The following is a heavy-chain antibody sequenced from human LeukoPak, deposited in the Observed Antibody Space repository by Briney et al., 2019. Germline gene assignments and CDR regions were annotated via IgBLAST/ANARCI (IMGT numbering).Heavy chain of an antibody. CDR2: VDHTGST. J-gene: IGHJ3*02. Sequence: SETLSLTCTVSDDSLTMYYWTWIRQPPGKGLEWIGYVDHTGSTNFNPSLNGRVSISRDTSKNLFSLRLRSVTAADTAVYYCAKSNGYGLVDIWGQGTMVTVSS. CDR1: DDSLTMYY. V-gene: IGHV4-59*01. D-gene: IGHD3-10*01. CDR3: AKSNGYGLVDI.